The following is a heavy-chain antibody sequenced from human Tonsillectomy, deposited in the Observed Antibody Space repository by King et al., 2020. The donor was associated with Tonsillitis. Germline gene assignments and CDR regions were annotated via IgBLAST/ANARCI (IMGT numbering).Heavy chain of an antibody. CDR2: IYPGDSDT. CDR1: GYSFTSYW. CDR3: ARHGTDYGGNTPGEY. J-gene: IGHJ4*02. D-gene: IGHD4-23*01. V-gene: IGHV5-51*01. Sequence: QLVQSGAEVKKPGESLKISCKGSGYSFTSYWIGWVRQMPGKGLEWRGIIYPGDSDTRYNPSFQGQVTISVDKSISNAYLQWSSLKASDTAIYYCARHGTDYGGNTPGEYWGQGTLVTVSS.